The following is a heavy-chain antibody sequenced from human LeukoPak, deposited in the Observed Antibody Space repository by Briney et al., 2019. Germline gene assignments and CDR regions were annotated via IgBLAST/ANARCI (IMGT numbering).Heavy chain of an antibody. CDR1: GFTVSSTY. CDR2: IYSGGYT. J-gene: IGHJ4*02. CDR3: ARSWSGRFGELHY. D-gene: IGHD3-16*01. Sequence: GGSLRLSCAASGFTVSSTYMSWVRQAPGKGLEWVSVIYSGGYTYYADSVKGRFTISRDNSKNTLYLQLNSLRAEDTALYYCARSWSGRFGELHYWGQGTLVTVSS. V-gene: IGHV3-53*01.